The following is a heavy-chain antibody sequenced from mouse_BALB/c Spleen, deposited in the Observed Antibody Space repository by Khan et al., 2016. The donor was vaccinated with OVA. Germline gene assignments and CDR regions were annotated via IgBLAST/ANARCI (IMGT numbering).Heavy chain of an antibody. Sequence: QVQLKQSGPGLVAPSQSLSITCTVSGFSLTDYGVSWIRQPPGKGLEWLGVIWGGGSTYYNSALKSRLSISKDNSKSPVFLKVNNLQTDDTAMYYCAKGIWSYYFALDYWGQGTSVTVAS. CDR2: IWGGGST. D-gene: IGHD1-1*02. J-gene: IGHJ4*01. CDR3: AKGIWSYYFALDY. CDR1: GFSLTDYG. V-gene: IGHV2-6-5*01.